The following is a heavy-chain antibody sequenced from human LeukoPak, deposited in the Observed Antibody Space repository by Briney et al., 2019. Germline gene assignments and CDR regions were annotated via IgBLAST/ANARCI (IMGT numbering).Heavy chain of an antibody. CDR2: INHSGST. D-gene: IGHD2-15*01. CDR1: GGSFSGYY. V-gene: IGHV4-34*01. Sequence: PSETLSLTCAVYGGSFSGYYWSWIRQPPGKGLEWIGEINHSGSTNYNPSLKSRVTISVDTSKNQFSLKLSSVTAADTAVYYCARGRYCSGGSCYSRRSPLDYWGQGTLVTVSS. CDR3: ARGRYCSGGSCYSRRSPLDY. J-gene: IGHJ4*02.